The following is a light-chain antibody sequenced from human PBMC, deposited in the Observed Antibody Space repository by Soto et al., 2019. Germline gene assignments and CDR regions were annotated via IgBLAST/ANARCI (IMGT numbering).Light chain of an antibody. CDR2: RNN. V-gene: IGLV1-47*01. J-gene: IGLJ2*01. Sequence: QSVLTQPPSASGTPGQRVTISCSGSSSNIGSNYVFWYQQLPGTAPKLLIYRNNQRPSGVPDRFSGSKSGTSGSLAISGLRSEDEGDYYCAAWDDSLSGVLFGGGTQLTVL. CDR1: SSNIGSNY. CDR3: AAWDDSLSGVL.